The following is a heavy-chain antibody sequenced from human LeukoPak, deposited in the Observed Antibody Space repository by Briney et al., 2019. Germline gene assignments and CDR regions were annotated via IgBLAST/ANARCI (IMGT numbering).Heavy chain of an antibody. D-gene: IGHD2/OR15-2a*01. CDR3: AKDGSMPWGYYMDV. Sequence: GGSLRLSCAASGFTFSSYSMNWVRQAPGKGLEWVSSISSSSSYIYYADSMKGRFTISRDNAKKSLYLQMNSLRAEDTAVYYCAKDGSMPWGYYMDVWGKGTTVTISS. CDR2: ISSSSSYI. V-gene: IGHV3-21*01. J-gene: IGHJ6*03. CDR1: GFTFSSYS.